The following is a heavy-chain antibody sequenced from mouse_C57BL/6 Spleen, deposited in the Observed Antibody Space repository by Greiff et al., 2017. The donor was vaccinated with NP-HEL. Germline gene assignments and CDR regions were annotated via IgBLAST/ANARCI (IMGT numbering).Heavy chain of an antibody. Sequence: QVQLQQPGAELVMPGASVKLSCKASGYTFTSYWMHWVKQRPGQGLEWIGEIDPSDSYTNYNQKFKGKSTLTVDKSSSTAYMQLSSLTSEDSAVYYCARERDYYGSGFAYWGQGTLVTVSA. CDR2: IDPSDSYT. CDR1: GYTFTSYW. V-gene: IGHV1-69*01. J-gene: IGHJ3*01. CDR3: ARERDYYGSGFAY. D-gene: IGHD1-1*01.